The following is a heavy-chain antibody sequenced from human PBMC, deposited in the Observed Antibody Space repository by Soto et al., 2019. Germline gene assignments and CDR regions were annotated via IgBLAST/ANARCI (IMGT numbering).Heavy chain of an antibody. CDR1: GFTFSGSA. CDR2: IRSKANSYAT. V-gene: IGHV3-73*02. Sequence: EVQLVESGGGLVQPGGSLKLSCAASGFTFSGSAMHWVRQASGKGLEWVGRIRSKANSYATAYAASVKGRFTISRDDSKNTAYLQMNSLKTEDTAVYYCTRKRDIVVVVADKDYGMDVWVQGTTVTVSS. D-gene: IGHD2-15*01. CDR3: TRKRDIVVVVADKDYGMDV. J-gene: IGHJ6*02.